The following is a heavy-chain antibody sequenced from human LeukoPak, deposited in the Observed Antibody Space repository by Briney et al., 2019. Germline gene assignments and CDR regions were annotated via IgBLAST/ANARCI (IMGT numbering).Heavy chain of an antibody. J-gene: IGHJ3*02. CDR3: ASYDRRDAFDI. CDR1: GFTFSSYS. V-gene: IGHV3-48*02. Sequence: GGPLRLSCAASGFTFSSYSMNWVRQAPGKGLEWVAYISSSSSTIYYAASGKGRITISRHNAKNSLYLQMHSLRDEDMSVYYCASYDRRDAFDIWGQGTTVTGPS. D-gene: IGHD3-22*01. CDR2: ISSSSSTI.